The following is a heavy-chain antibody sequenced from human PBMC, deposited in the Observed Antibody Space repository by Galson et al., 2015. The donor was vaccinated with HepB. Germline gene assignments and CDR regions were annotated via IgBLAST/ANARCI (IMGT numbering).Heavy chain of an antibody. CDR2: INHSGST. D-gene: IGHD6-19*01. V-gene: IGHV4-34*01. CDR1: GGSFSGYY. CDR3: ARTGGRRQWLVDY. J-gene: IGHJ4*02. Sequence: ETLSLTCAVYGGSFSGYYWSWIRQPPGKGLEWIGEINHSGSTNYNPSLKSRVTISVDTSKNQFSLKLSSVTAADTAVYYCARTGGRRQWLVDYWGQGTLVTVSS.